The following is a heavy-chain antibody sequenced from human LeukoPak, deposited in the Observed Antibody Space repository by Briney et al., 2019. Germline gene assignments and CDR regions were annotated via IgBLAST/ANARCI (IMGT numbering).Heavy chain of an antibody. Sequence: SETLSLTCTVSGGSISGSSYYWGWIRQPPGKGLEWIGEINHSGSTNYNPSLKSRVTISVGTSKNQFSLKLSSVTAADTAVYYCARGRYSSGWRRWFDPWGQGTLVTVSS. CDR1: GGSISGSSYY. J-gene: IGHJ5*02. V-gene: IGHV4-39*07. CDR3: ARGRYSSGWRRWFDP. CDR2: INHSGST. D-gene: IGHD6-19*01.